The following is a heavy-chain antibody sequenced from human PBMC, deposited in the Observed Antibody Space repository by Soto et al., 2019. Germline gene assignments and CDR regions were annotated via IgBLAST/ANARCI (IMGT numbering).Heavy chain of an antibody. CDR1: GGSISSDFHY. D-gene: IGHD2-15*01. CDR2: IYYLGNT. V-gene: IGHV4-39*01. CDR3: ARHYCSEGSCYENIDS. J-gene: IGHJ4*02. Sequence: QLQLRESGPGLVKPSETLSLTCTVSGGSISSDFHYWGCIRLPPGKGREWIASIYYLGNTYYNPSLKSRVAVSVDTDKSQLALRLSSVTAADTAVYYCARHYCSEGSCYENIDSWGQGTPVTVSS.